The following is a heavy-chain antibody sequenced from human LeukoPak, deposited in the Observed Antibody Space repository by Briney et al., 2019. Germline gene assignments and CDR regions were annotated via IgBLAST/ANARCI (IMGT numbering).Heavy chain of an antibody. Sequence: PGGSLRLSCAASGFTFSSYGMHWVRQAPGKGLEWVAFIRYDGSNKYYADSVKGRFTISRDNSKNTLYLQMNSLRAEDTAVYYCAKGFTSSSSRGYFDYWGQGTLVTVSS. J-gene: IGHJ4*02. CDR1: GFTFSSYG. V-gene: IGHV3-30*02. CDR2: IRYDGSNK. D-gene: IGHD6-6*01. CDR3: AKGFTSSSSRGYFDY.